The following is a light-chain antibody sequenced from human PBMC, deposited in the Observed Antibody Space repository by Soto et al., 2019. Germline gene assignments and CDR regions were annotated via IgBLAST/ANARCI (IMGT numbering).Light chain of an antibody. Sequence: DIQMTQSPSTLSASVGDRVTITCRASQSISSWLDWYQQKPGKAPKLLIYEASRLESGVPSRISGSGSGTEFTLTISSLQPDDFATYYCQQYTNYPWTFGQGTKVDIK. CDR3: QQYTNYPWT. J-gene: IGKJ1*01. V-gene: IGKV1-5*03. CDR1: QSISSW. CDR2: EAS.